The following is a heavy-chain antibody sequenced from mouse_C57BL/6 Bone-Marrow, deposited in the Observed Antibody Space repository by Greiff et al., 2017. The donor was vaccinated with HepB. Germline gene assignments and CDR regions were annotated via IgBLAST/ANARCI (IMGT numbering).Heavy chain of an antibody. V-gene: IGHV5-12*01. CDR1: GFTFSDYY. D-gene: IGHD2-2*01. CDR2: ISNGGGST. Sequence: EVKLVESGGGLVQPGGSLKLSCAASGFTFSDYYMYWVRQTPEKRLEWVAYISNGGGSTYYPDTVKGRFTISRDNAKNTLYLQMSRLKSEDTAMYYCARQGVIMDYWGQGTSVTVSS. CDR3: ARQGVIMDY. J-gene: IGHJ4*01.